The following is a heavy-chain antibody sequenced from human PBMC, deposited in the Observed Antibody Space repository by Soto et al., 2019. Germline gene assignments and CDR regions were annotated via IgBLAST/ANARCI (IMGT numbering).Heavy chain of an antibody. Sequence: QVQLVQSGAEVKKPGSSVKVSCKASGGTFSSYAISWVRQAPGQGLEWMGGIIPIFGTANYAQKFQGRVTITADESTSTAYMELSSLRSEDTAVYYCAGAIGSGWWGGGNWFDPWGQGTLVTVSS. J-gene: IGHJ5*02. CDR2: IIPIFGTA. CDR3: AGAIGSGWWGGGNWFDP. V-gene: IGHV1-69*12. D-gene: IGHD6-19*01. CDR1: GGTFSSYA.